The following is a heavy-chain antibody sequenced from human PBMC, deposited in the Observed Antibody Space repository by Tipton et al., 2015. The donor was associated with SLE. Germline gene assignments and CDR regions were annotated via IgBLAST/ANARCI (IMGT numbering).Heavy chain of an antibody. CDR1: GYTFTSYG. V-gene: IGHV1-18*01. J-gene: IGHJ4*02. Sequence: QSGAEVRKPGASMDVSCKASGYTFTSYGISWVRQAPGQGLEWMGWISAYNGDTNYAQNFQGRVTMTTDTSTSTVYMEVRSLTSDDTAVYYCARDHDYGDYWGQGTLVTVSS. D-gene: IGHD3-16*01. CDR2: ISAYNGDT. CDR3: ARDHDYGDY.